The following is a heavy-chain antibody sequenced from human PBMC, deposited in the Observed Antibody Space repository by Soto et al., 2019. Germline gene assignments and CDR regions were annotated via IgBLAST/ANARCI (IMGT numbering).Heavy chain of an antibody. V-gene: IGHV4-59*08. J-gene: IGHJ6*03. CDR1: GGSISSYY. CDR3: ARSSLYYDFWSGYSGPTSVGYMDV. Sequence: SETLSLTCTVSGGSISSYYWSWIRQPPGKGLEWIGYIYYSGSTNYNPSLKSRVTISVDTSKNQFSLKLSSVTAADTAVYYCARSSLYYDFWSGYSGPTSVGYMDVWGKGTTVTVSS. CDR2: IYYSGST. D-gene: IGHD3-3*01.